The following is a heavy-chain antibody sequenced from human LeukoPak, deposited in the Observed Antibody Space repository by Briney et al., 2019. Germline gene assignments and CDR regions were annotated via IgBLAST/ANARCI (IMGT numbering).Heavy chain of an antibody. J-gene: IGHJ3*02. Sequence: ASVKVSCKASGYTFTNSGISWVRQAPGQGLEWMGWVSAYNGNTNYAQKLQGRVTMTTDTSTSTAYMELRSLRSDDTAVYYCARENLGSYYDSSPQKGAFDIWGQGTMVTVSS. D-gene: IGHD3-22*01. CDR1: GYTFTNSG. V-gene: IGHV1-18*01. CDR3: ARENLGSYYDSSPQKGAFDI. CDR2: VSAYNGNT.